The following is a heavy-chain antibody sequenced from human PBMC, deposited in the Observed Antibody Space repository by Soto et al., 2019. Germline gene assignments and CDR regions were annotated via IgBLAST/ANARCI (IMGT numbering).Heavy chain of an antibody. J-gene: IGHJ5*02. V-gene: IGHV4-59*01. CDR2: VHYIGST. D-gene: IGHD3-16*01. CDR3: ARWRFERYNWFDP. CDR1: GNSISSYY. Sequence: SETLSLTCTVSGNSISSYYWSWIRQPPGKGLEWIGYVHYIGSTNYNPSLKSRVTISINTSKNQFSLKLTSVTAADTAVYYCARWRFERYNWFDPWGQGTLVTVSS.